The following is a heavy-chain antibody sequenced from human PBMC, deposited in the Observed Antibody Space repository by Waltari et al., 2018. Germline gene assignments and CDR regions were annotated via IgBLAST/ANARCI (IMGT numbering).Heavy chain of an antibody. V-gene: IGHV4-59*11. CDR2: IYYSGST. J-gene: IGHJ4*02. CDR3: ARGTGGFKNTIFGVVAYFDY. Sequence: QVQLQESGPGLVKPSETLSLTCTVPGGSISSHYWSWIRQPPGKGREWIGYIYYSGSTNYNPSLKSRVTISVDTSKNQFSLKLSSVTAADTAVYYCARGTGGFKNTIFGVVAYFDYWGQGTLVTVSS. CDR1: GGSISSHY. D-gene: IGHD3-3*01.